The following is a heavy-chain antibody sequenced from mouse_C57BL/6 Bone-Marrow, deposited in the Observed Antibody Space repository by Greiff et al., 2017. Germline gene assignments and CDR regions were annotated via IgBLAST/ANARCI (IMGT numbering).Heavy chain of an antibody. Sequence: EVKVVESGGGLVQSGRSLRLSCATSGFTFSDFYMEWVRQAPGKGLEWIAASRNKANDYTTEYSASVKGRFIVSRDTSQSILYLQMNALRAEDTAIYYCALGAMDYWGQGTSVTVSS. CDR3: ALGAMDY. J-gene: IGHJ4*01. V-gene: IGHV7-1*01. CDR2: SRNKANDYTT. D-gene: IGHD4-1*01. CDR1: GFTFSDFY.